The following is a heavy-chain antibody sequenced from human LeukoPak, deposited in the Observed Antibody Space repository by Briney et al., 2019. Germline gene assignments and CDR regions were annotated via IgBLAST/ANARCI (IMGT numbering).Heavy chain of an antibody. D-gene: IGHD1-1*01. CDR1: GFTFSSYW. Sequence: GGPLRLSCAASGFTFSSYWMSWVRQAPGRGLEWVANINEDGSKKYPVDSVKGRFTISRDNAKNSLYLQMNSLRAEDTAVYYCARLPLTAREHFDYWGQGTLVTVSS. CDR3: ARLPLTAREHFDY. V-gene: IGHV3-7*05. J-gene: IGHJ4*02. CDR2: INEDGSKK.